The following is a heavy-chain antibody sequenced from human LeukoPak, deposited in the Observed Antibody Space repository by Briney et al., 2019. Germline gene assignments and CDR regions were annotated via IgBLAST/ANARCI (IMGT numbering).Heavy chain of an antibody. CDR3: TRGANWAFDY. CDR2: VYSDGSDS. Sequence: GGSLRLSCTASGFTFNTYPMHWVRQAPGKGLVWVSRVYSDGSDSWHADSVKGRFTISRDNAKNTLYLQMNSLRVEDTAVYYCTRGANWAFDYWGQGTLVTVSS. V-gene: IGHV3-74*01. J-gene: IGHJ4*02. CDR1: GFTFNTYP. D-gene: IGHD1-1*01.